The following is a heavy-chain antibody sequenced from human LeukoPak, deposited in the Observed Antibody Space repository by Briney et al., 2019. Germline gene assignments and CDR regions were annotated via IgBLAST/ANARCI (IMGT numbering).Heavy chain of an antibody. CDR2: IKEDGSER. CDR1: GFTLSHYW. J-gene: IGHJ4*02. CDR3: AHSGSYFDY. Sequence: KSGGSLRLSCATSGFTLSHYWMTWVRQAPGKGLEWVANIKEDGSERNYLDSVKGRFTISRDNAKNSVYLQMDSLRAEDTAVYHCAHSGSYFDYLGQGTLVTVSS. V-gene: IGHV3-7*01. D-gene: IGHD1-26*01.